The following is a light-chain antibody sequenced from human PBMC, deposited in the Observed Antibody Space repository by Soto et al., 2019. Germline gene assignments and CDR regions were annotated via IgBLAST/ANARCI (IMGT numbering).Light chain of an antibody. Sequence: EIVMTQSPATLSVSPGERATLSCRASQSISSNLAWYQQKPGQAPRLLIYGASTRATGIPATLSGSGSGTEFTLTISSLQSEDFAVYYCQQYNNWPFTFGPGTKVYIK. J-gene: IGKJ3*01. V-gene: IGKV3-15*01. CDR3: QQYNNWPFT. CDR1: QSISSN. CDR2: GAS.